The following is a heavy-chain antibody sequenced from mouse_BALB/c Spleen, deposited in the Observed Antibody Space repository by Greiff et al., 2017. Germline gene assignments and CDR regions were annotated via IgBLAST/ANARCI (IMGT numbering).Heavy chain of an antibody. V-gene: IGHV14-3*02. CDR1: GFNIKDTY. J-gene: IGHJ3*01. D-gene: IGHD2-4*01. Sequence: VHVKQSGAELVKPGASVKLSCTASGFNIKDTYMHWVKQRPEQGLEWIGRIDPANGNTKYDPKFQGKATITADTSSNTAYLQLSSLTSEDTAVYYCARNYDLSWFAYWGQGTLVTVSA. CDR3: ARNYDLSWFAY. CDR2: IDPANGNT.